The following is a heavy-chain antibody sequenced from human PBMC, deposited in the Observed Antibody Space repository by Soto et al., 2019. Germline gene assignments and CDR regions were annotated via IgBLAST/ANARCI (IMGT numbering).Heavy chain of an antibody. CDR2: IYYSGST. D-gene: IGHD3-10*01. CDR3: ARDLRSRGFYGMDV. J-gene: IGHJ6*02. V-gene: IGHV4-31*03. CDR1: GGSISSGGYY. Sequence: QVQLQESGPGLVKPSQTLSLTCTFSGGSISSGGYYWSWIRQHPGKGLEWIGYIYYSGSTYYNPSLKSRVTISVDTSKNQFSLKLSYVTAADTAVYYCARDLRSRGFYGMDVWGQGTTVTVSS.